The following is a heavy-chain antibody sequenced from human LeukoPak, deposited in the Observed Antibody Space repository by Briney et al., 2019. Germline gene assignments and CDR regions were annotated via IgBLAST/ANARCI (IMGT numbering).Heavy chain of an antibody. CDR2: INHRGST. CDR3: ARGPKYGAVWGSYRRSHYFDY. Sequence: SETLSLTCALYGGSFSGYYWSWIRQPPGKGLEWIGEINHRGSTNYNPSLKSRVTISVDTSKNRFSLKLSSVTAADTAVYYCARGPKYGAVWGSYRRSHYFDYGGQGTLPTVPS. CDR1: GGSFSGYY. J-gene: IGHJ4*02. V-gene: IGHV4-34*01. D-gene: IGHD3-16*02.